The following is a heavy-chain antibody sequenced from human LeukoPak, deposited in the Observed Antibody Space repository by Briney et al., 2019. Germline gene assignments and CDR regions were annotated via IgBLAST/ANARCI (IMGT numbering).Heavy chain of an antibody. V-gene: IGHV4-34*01. D-gene: IGHD2-8*01. Sequence: PSETLSLTCAVYGGSFSDYYWSWIRQPPGKGLEWIGEINHSGSTNYNPSLKSRVTISVDTSKNQFSLKLSSVTAADTAVYYCAREQSVLMVYAAPFDPWGQGTLVTVSS. CDR1: GGSFSDYY. CDR3: AREQSVLMVYAAPFDP. J-gene: IGHJ5*02. CDR2: INHSGST.